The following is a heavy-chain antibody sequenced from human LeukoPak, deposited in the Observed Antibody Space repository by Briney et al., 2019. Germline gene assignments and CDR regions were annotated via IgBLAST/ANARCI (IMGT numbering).Heavy chain of an antibody. CDR3: ARSFYDSSGYPNFDY. Sequence: PGGPLRLSCAASGYTFSSYSMNWVRQAPGKGLEWVSFISSGSSYIYYGDSVKGRFTISRDNAKKSLYLQMNSPRAEDTAVYFCARSFYDSSGYPNFDYWGQGTLVTVSS. V-gene: IGHV3-21*01. J-gene: IGHJ4*02. CDR1: GYTFSSYS. D-gene: IGHD3-22*01. CDR2: ISSGSSYI.